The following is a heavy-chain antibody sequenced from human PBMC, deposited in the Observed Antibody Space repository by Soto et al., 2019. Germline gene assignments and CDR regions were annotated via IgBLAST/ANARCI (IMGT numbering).Heavy chain of an antibody. CDR1: RGTFGTFW. CDR2: INDDGNDI. V-gene: IGHV3-74*01. J-gene: IGHJ4*02. Sequence: GGSLRLSCEASRGTFGTFWMHWVRQAPGKGLVWVSRINDDGNDITYADSVKGRFTISGDNSKNTLFLQMNSLRAEDTALYYCARNWGIFDYWGQGTLVTVSS. CDR3: ARNWGIFDY. D-gene: IGHD7-27*01.